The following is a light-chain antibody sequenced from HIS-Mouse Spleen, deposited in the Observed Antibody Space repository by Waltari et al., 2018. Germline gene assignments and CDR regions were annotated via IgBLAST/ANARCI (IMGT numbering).Light chain of an antibody. CDR1: SRDVGGYHC. J-gene: IGLJ2*01. CDR3: CSYAGSYTVV. V-gene: IGLV2-11*02. Sequence: QSALTQPRSVSGSPGQSVTISCTGTSRDVGGYHCVSWYQQHPGKAPKLMIYDVSKRPSGVPDRFSGSKSGNTASLTISGLQAEDEADYYCCSYAGSYTVVFGGGTKLTVL. CDR2: DVS.